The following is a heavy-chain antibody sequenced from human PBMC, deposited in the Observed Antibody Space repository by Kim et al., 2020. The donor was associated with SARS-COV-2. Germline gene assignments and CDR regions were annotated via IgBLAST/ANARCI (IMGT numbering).Heavy chain of an antibody. Sequence: SETLSLTCTVSGGSISSYYWSWIRQPPGKGLEWIGYIYYSGSTNYNPSLKSRDTISVDTSKNQFSLKLSSVTAADTAVYYCARDGGATSGYYYGMDVWGQGTTVTVPS. V-gene: IGHV4-59*13. CDR3: ARDGGATSGYYYGMDV. D-gene: IGHD3-9*01. CDR2: IYYSGST. CDR1: GGSISSYY. J-gene: IGHJ6*02.